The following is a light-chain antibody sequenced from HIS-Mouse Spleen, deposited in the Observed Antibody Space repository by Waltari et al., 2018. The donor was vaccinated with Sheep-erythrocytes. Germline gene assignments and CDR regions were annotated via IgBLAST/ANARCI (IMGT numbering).Light chain of an antibody. Sequence: QSALTQPASVSGSPGQSITISCTGTSSDVGSYHLVSWYQQHPGKAPKLLISEGSKRPSGVSNRFSGSKSGNTASLTISGLQAEDEADYYCCSYAGSSTPWVFGGGTKLTVL. V-gene: IGLV2-23*01. CDR3: CSYAGSSTPWV. CDR2: EGS. J-gene: IGLJ3*02. CDR1: SSDVGSYHL.